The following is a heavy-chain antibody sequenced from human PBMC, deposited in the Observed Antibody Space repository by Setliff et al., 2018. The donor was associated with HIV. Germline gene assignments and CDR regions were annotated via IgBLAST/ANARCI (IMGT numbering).Heavy chain of an antibody. CDR2: IYYSGST. CDR3: ARGTLYYDYVWGTPFPFDY. D-gene: IGHD3-16*01. J-gene: IGHJ4*02. V-gene: IGHV4-59*11. CDR1: GGSISSHF. Sequence: KTSETLSLTCTVSGGSISSHFWSWIRQPPGKGLEWIGSIYYSGSTNYNPSLKSRVTISVVTSKNQFSLKLSSVTAAGTAVYYCARGTLYYDYVWGTPFPFDYWGQGTLVTVSS.